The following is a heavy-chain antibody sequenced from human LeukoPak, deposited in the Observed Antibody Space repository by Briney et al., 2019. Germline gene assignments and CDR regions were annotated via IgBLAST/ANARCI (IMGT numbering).Heavy chain of an antibody. V-gene: IGHV3-53*05. CDR1: GFSVSNNY. CDR3: ARDLSGSYVFDY. CDR2: IYSGGDK. D-gene: IGHD1-26*01. J-gene: IGHJ4*02. Sequence: GGSLRLSCAASGFSVSNNYMSWVRQAPGKGLEWVSLIYSGGDKRYAASVKGRFTISRDNSKNTLYLQMNSLRAEDTALYYCARDLSGSYVFDYWGQGTLVTVSS.